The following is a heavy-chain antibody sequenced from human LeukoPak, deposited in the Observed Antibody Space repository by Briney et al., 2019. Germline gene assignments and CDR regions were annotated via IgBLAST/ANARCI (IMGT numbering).Heavy chain of an antibody. D-gene: IGHD5-24*01. CDR3: ARDEMATVFDY. CDR1: GFTFSSYG. J-gene: IGHJ4*02. V-gene: IGHV3-30*03. Sequence: GGSLRLSCAASGFTFSSYGMHWVRQAPGKGLEWVAVISYDGSNKYYADSVKGRFTISRDNSKNTLYLQMNSLRAEDTAVYYCARDEMATVFDYWGQGTLVTVSS. CDR2: ISYDGSNK.